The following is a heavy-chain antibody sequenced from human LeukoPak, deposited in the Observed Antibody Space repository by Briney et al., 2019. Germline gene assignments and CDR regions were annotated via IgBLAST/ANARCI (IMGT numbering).Heavy chain of an antibody. V-gene: IGHV4-61*02. CDR2: IYTSGST. D-gene: IGHD6-6*01. Sequence: PSETLSLTCTVSGGSISSSSYYWGWIRQPAGKGLEWIGRIYTSGSTNYNPSLKSRVTISVDTSKNQFSLKLSSVTAADTAVYYCARDAPPYPSSIAARLEPINWGQGTLVTVSS. CDR3: ARDAPPYPSSIAARLEPIN. J-gene: IGHJ4*02. CDR1: GGSISSSSYY.